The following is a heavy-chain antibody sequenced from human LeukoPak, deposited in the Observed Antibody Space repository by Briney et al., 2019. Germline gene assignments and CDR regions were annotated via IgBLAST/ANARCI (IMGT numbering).Heavy chain of an antibody. Sequence: SETLSLTCAVSGYSINSDYYWGWIRQSPDKGLEWIGIIYHSGSTYYNPSLKSRFTISVDTSKNQFSLKVTSVTAADTAVYYCARFYYYDTTGYPYYYMGVWGKGTTVTVSS. J-gene: IGHJ6*03. CDR3: ARFYYYDTTGYPYYYMGV. V-gene: IGHV4-38-2*01. D-gene: IGHD3-22*01. CDR1: GYSINSDYY. CDR2: IYHSGST.